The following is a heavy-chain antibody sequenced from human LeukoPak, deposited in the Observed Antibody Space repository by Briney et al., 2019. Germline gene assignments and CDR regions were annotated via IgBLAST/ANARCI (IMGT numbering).Heavy chain of an antibody. D-gene: IGHD6-6*01. J-gene: IGHJ4*02. V-gene: IGHV1-2*02. CDR1: GYTFTGYY. CDR2: INPNSGGT. Sequence: ASVKVSCKASGYTFTGYYMHWVRQAPGQGLEWMGWINPNSGGTNYAQKFQGRVTMTRDTSISTAYMELSRLRSDDTAVYYCATSPGSTSPFDYCGQGTLVTVSS. CDR3: ATSPGSTSPFDY.